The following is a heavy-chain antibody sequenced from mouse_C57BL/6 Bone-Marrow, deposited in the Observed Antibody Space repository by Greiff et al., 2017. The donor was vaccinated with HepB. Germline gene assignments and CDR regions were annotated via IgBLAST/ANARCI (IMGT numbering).Heavy chain of an antibody. Sequence: VQLQQSGAELVRPGASVKLSCTASGFNIKDDYMHWVKQRPEQGLEWIGWIDPENGDTEYASKFQGKATITADTSSNTAYLQLSSLTSEDTAVYYCTTYDDDGYFDVWGTGTTVTVSS. V-gene: IGHV14-4*01. CDR2: IDPENGDT. J-gene: IGHJ1*03. D-gene: IGHD2-4*01. CDR1: GFNIKDDY. CDR3: TTYDDDGYFDV.